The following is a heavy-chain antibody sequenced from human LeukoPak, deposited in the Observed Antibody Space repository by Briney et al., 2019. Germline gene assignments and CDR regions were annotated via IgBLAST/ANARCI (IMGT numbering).Heavy chain of an antibody. J-gene: IGHJ6*02. CDR2: ISWNSGSI. Sequence: GGSLRLSCAASGFTFDDYAMHWVRQAPGKGLEWVSGISWNSGSIGYADSMKGRFTISRDNAKNSLYLQMNSLRAEDTALHYCAKDLAYYYDSSGYYRGYYGMDVWGQGTTVTVSS. CDR1: GFTFDDYA. D-gene: IGHD3-22*01. V-gene: IGHV3-9*01. CDR3: AKDLAYYYDSSGYYRGYYGMDV.